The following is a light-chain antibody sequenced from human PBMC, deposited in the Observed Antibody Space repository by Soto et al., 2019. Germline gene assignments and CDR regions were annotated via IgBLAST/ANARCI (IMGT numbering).Light chain of an antibody. J-gene: IGLJ2*01. CDR3: SSFTISRNTVI. CDR2: EVS. CDR1: SSDVGGYNY. Sequence: QSALTQPPSASGSPGQSVTISCTGTSSDVGGYNYVSWYQQHPGEAPKLMIYEVSKRPSGVPDRFSGSKSGNTASLTISGLQAEDEADYYCSSFTISRNTVIFGGGTKLTVL. V-gene: IGLV2-8*01.